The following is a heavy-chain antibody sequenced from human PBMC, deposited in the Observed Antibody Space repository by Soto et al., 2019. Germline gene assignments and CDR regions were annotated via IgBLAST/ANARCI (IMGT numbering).Heavy chain of an antibody. V-gene: IGHV4-39*01. J-gene: IGHJ3*02. CDR2: IYYSGST. D-gene: IGHD5-12*01. Sequence: LSLTCTVSGGSISSSSYYWGWIRQPPGKGLEWIGSIYYSGSTYYNPSLKSRVTISVDTSKNQFSLKLSSVTAADTAVYYCARQGRWLQFRHAFDIWGQGTMVTVSS. CDR1: GGSISSSSYY. CDR3: ARQGRWLQFRHAFDI.